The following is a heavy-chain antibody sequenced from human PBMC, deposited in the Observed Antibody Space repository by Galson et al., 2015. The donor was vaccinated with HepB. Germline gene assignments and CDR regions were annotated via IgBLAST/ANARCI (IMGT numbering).Heavy chain of an antibody. J-gene: IGHJ4*02. Sequence: SLRLSCAASGFTLSDYHMSWIRQAPGKGLEWVSYISSSGSTIYYADSVKGRFTISRDNAKNSLYLQMNSLRAEDTAVYYCARDGDYGSGSYYSHWGQGTLVTVSS. CDR2: ISSSGSTI. D-gene: IGHD3-10*01. V-gene: IGHV3-11*01. CDR3: ARDGDYGSGSYYSH. CDR1: GFTLSDYH.